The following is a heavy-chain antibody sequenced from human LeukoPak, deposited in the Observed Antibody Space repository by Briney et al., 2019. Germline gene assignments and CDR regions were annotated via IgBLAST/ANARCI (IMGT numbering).Heavy chain of an antibody. CDR2: IYYSGST. Sequence: SETLSLTCTVSGGSISSSSYYWGWIRQPPGKGLEWIGSIYYSGSTYYNPSLKSRVTISVDTSKNQFSLKLSSVTAADTAVYYCARGSLAAGFDYWGQGTLVTVSS. CDR1: GGSISSSSYY. V-gene: IGHV4-39*07. CDR3: ARGSLAAGFDY. D-gene: IGHD6-13*01. J-gene: IGHJ4*02.